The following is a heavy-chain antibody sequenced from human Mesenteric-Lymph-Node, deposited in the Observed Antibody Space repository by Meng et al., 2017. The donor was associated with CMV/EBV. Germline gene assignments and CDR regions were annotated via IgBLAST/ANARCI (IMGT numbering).Heavy chain of an antibody. CDR3: ARVKCSGGSCYGIDY. D-gene: IGHD2-15*01. J-gene: IGHJ4*02. CDR1: GGSISSVDYY. CDR2: IYYSGST. V-gene: IGHV4-30-4*01. Sequence: SGGSISSVDYYWSWIRQPPGKGLEWIGYIYYSGSTYYNPSLKSRVTISVDTSKNQFSLKLSSVTAADTAVYYCARVKCSGGSCYGIDYWGQGTLVTVSS.